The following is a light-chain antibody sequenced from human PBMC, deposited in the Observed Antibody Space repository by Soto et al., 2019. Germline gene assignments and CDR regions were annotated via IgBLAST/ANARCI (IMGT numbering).Light chain of an antibody. J-gene: IGKJ1*01. Sequence: EIVLTQSPGTLSLSPWERATLSCRASQSVSSSYLAWYQQKPGQAPRLLVYGASGRATGIPDRFSGSGSGTDFTLTISRLEPEDFAVYYCQQYGSSLWTFGQGTKVDIK. V-gene: IGKV3-20*01. CDR2: GAS. CDR1: QSVSSSY. CDR3: QQYGSSLWT.